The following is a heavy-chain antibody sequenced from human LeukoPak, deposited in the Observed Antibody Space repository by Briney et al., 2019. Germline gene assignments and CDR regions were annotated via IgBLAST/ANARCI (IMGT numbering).Heavy chain of an antibody. Sequence: ASVKVSCKASGYTFTSYDINWVRQATGQGLEWMGWMNPNSGNTGYAQKFQGRVTMTRNTSISTACMELSSLRSEDTAVYYCARGGDIVVVPAAQSDYWGQGTLVTVSS. CDR1: GYTFTSYD. J-gene: IGHJ4*02. CDR3: ARGGDIVVVPAAQSDY. V-gene: IGHV1-8*01. CDR2: MNPNSGNT. D-gene: IGHD2-2*01.